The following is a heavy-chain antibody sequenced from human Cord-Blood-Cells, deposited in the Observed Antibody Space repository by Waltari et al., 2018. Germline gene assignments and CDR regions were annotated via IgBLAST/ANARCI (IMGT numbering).Heavy chain of an antibody. CDR2: INHSGST. CDR1: GGSFSGYY. V-gene: IGHV4-34*01. J-gene: IGHJ6*02. D-gene: IGHD3-9*01. CDR3: AREPSYYDILTGYYYYYYGMDV. Sequence: QVQLQQWGAGLLKPSETLSLTCAVYGGSFSGYYWSWIRQPPGKGLEWIGEINHSGSTNHNPPLKSRDTISVDTSKNQFSLKLSSVTAADTAVYYCAREPSYYDILTGYYYYYYGMDVWGQGTTVTVSS.